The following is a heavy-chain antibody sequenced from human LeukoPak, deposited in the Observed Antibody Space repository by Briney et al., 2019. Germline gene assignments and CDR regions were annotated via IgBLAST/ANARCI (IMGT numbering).Heavy chain of an antibody. CDR2: IYWDDDK. J-gene: IGHJ4*02. CDR3: AHKTTYYDFWSGYSQPKSAYFDY. V-gene: IGHV2-5*02. CDR1: GFSLSTSGVG. Sequence: SDPTLVKPTQTLTLTCTFSGFSLSTSGVGVGWIRQPPGKALKWLALIYWDDDKRYSPSLKSRLTITKDTSKNQVVLTMTNMDPVDTATYYCAHKTTYYDFWSGYSQPKSAYFDYWGQGTLVTVSS. D-gene: IGHD3-3*01.